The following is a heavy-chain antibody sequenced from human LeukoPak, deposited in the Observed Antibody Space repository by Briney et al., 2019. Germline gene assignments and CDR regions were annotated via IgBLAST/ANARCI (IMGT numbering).Heavy chain of an antibody. CDR1: GGSISSYY. D-gene: IGHD6-19*01. CDR2: IYYSGST. CDR3: ARQTMGIAVAEFDY. Sequence: SETLSLTCTVSGGSISSYYWSWIRQPPGKGLEWSGYIYYSGSTNYNPSLKSRVTISVDTSKNQFSLKLSSVTAADTAVYYCARQTMGIAVAEFDYWGQGTLVTVSS. J-gene: IGHJ4*02. V-gene: IGHV4-59*08.